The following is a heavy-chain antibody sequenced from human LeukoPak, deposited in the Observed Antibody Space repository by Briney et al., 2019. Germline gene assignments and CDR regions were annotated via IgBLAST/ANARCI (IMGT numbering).Heavy chain of an antibody. D-gene: IGHD3-3*01. V-gene: IGHV4-34*01. CDR1: GGSFSGYY. CDR2: INHSGST. J-gene: IGHJ6*02. CDR3: ARGTPRYDFWSGYWDYYFYGMDV. Sequence: PSETLSLTCAVYGGSFSGYYWSWIRQPPGKGLEWIGEINHSGSTNYNPSLKSRVTISVDTSKNQFSLKLSSVTAADTAVYYCARGTPRYDFWSGYWDYYFYGMDVWGQGTTVTVSS.